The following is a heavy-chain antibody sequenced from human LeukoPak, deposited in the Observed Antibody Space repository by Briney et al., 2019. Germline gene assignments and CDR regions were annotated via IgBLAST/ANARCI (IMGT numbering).Heavy chain of an antibody. J-gene: IGHJ5*02. CDR1: GFTFSNYG. D-gene: IGHD3-16*02. CDR3: ARDNSVGDIAWWFDP. Sequence: PGGSLRLSCAASGFTFSNYGMHWVRQAPGKGLEWVAFIRYDGGNKYYADSVKGRFTISRDNSKNTLYLQMNSLRAEDTAVYYCARDNSVGDIAWWFDPWGQGTLVTVSS. V-gene: IGHV3-30*02. CDR2: IRYDGGNK.